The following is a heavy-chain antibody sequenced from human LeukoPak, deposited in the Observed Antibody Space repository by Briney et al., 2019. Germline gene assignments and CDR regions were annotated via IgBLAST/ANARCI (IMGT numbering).Heavy chain of an antibody. CDR1: GFTFSSYG. J-gene: IGHJ4*02. V-gene: IGHV3-30*03. CDR2: ISYDGSNK. CDR3: ARESEAFDY. Sequence: GGSLRLSCAASGFTFSSYGMHWVRQAPGKGLEWVAVISYDGSNKYYADSVKGRFTISRDNSKNTLYLQMNSLRAEDTALYYCARESEAFDYWGQGTLVTVSS.